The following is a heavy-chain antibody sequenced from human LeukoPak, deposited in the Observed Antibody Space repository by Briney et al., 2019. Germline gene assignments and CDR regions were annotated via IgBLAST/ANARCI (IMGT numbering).Heavy chain of an antibody. V-gene: IGHV4-39*07. CDR1: GDSISTSNSY. J-gene: IGHJ4*02. CDR2: IYHNGTT. D-gene: IGHD7-27*01. Sequence: SETLSLTCTVSGDSISTSNSYWGWIPPPPGKGLEWYGSIYHNGTTHSNPSLKRRLTISVDTSKNQFYLRRSSVAAAEAAVYYCARNIALTGDFEYWGQGTLVTVSS. CDR3: ARNIALTGDFEY.